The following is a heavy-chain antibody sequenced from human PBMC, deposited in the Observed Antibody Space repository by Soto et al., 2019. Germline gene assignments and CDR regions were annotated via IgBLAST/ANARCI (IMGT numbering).Heavy chain of an antibody. CDR1: GYTFTSYG. CDR2: ISANNDNT. V-gene: IGHV1-18*01. J-gene: IGHJ4*02. D-gene: IGHD1-1*01. Sequence: QVHRVQSGAEVRKPGASVKVSCKGSGYTFTSYGIAWVRQAPGQGLEWMGWISANNDNTNYAQKVQGRVTVTRDTSTSTAYMELRTLRSDDTAVYYCARGRYGDYWGQGALVTVSS. CDR3: ARGRYGDY.